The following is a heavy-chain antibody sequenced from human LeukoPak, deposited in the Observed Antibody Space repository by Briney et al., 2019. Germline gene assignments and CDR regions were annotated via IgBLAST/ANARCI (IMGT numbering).Heavy chain of an antibody. CDR1: SDSMKSDFHY. CDR2: ISSSGST. D-gene: IGHD5/OR15-5a*01. V-gene: IGHV4-61*02. Sequence: PSETLSLTCTVSSDSMKSDFHYWTWIRQPAGKGLEWIGRISSSGSTTYTHTLMSRATITLDTSKNSFSLKVTSVTAADTAVYFCARETKVIYSPGWGLYDTYCYIDAWGTGTTVNVAS. CDR3: ARETKVIYSPGWGLYDTYCYIDA. J-gene: IGHJ6*03.